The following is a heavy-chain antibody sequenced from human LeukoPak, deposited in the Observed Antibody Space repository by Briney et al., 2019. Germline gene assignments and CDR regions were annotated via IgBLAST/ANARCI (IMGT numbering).Heavy chain of an antibody. V-gene: IGHV3-66*01. D-gene: IGHD2-15*01. CDR1: GFTVTSDY. CDR2: ISSGGNT. J-gene: IGHJ5*02. Sequence: GGSLRLSCAASGFTVTSDYMTWVRQAPGKGLEWVSIISSGGNTYYADTVKGRFIISRDNSKNTLYLQMHSLRAEDTAVYYYARDPYCSGGSCYQAWGQGTLVTVSS. CDR3: ARDPYCSGGSCYQA.